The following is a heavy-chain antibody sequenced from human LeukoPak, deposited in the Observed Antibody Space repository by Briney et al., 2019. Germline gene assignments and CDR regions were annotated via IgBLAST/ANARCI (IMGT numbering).Heavy chain of an antibody. J-gene: IGHJ3*01. Sequence: RPGGSLRLSCAASGFSFSDYYMSWVRQAPGKGLEWVSTIYSGGSTYYADSVKGRFTISRDNSKNTLYLQMNSLRAGDTAVYYCASHKAYRAFDVWGQGTMVIVSS. D-gene: IGHD3-16*01. V-gene: IGHV3-66*02. CDR2: IYSGGST. CDR1: GFSFSDYY. CDR3: ASHKAYRAFDV.